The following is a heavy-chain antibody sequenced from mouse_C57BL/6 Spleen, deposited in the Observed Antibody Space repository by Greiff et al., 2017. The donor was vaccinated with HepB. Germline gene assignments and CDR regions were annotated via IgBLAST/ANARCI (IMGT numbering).Heavy chain of an antibody. V-gene: IGHV2-5*01. CDR3: AKNLWGFYWYFDV. J-gene: IGHJ1*03. Sequence: VQLVESGPGLVQPSQRLSITCTVSGFSLTSYGVHWVRQSPGKGLVWLGVIWRGGSTDYNAAFMSRLSITKDNSKSQVFFKMNSLQAADTAICYCAKNLWGFYWYFDVWGTGTTVTVSS. CDR2: IWRGGST. CDR1: GFSLTSYG.